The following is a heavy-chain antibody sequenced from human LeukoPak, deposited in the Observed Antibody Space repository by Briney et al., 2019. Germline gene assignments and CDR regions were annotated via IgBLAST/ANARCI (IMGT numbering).Heavy chain of an antibody. CDR1: GFTVSNNY. CDR2: IDTGVDT. J-gene: IGHJ4*02. Sequence: GGSLRLPCAASGFTVSNNYMSWVRQAPGKGLEWVSIIDTGVDTYYADSVKGLFTISRDNSKNTLYLQMNSLRAEDTAVYYCARDLHYWGQGTLVTVSS. V-gene: IGHV3-53*01. CDR3: ARDLHY.